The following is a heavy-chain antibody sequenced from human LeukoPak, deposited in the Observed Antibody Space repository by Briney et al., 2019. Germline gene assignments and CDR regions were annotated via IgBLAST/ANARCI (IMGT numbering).Heavy chain of an antibody. V-gene: IGHV4-34*01. D-gene: IGHD2-2*01. CDR1: GGSFSGYY. CDR2: INHSGST. CDR3: ARDRGPAAMFLPNWFDP. Sequence: SETLSLTCAVYGGSFSGYYWSWIRQPPGKGLEWIGEINHSGSTNYNPSLKSRVTISVDTSKNQFSLKLSSVTAADTAVYYCARDRGPAAMFLPNWFDPWGQGTLVTVSS. J-gene: IGHJ5*02.